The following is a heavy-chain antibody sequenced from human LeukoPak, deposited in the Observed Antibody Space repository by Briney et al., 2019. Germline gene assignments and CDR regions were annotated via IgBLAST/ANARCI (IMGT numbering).Heavy chain of an antibody. Sequence: SETLSLTCAVYGGSFSGYYWSWIRQPPGKGLEWIGEINHSGSTNYNPSLKSRVTISVDTSKNQFSLKLSSVTAADTAVYYCARVRITMIVVGLDYWGQETLVTVSS. CDR1: GGSFSGYY. D-gene: IGHD3-22*01. CDR3: ARVRITMIVVGLDY. J-gene: IGHJ4*02. CDR2: INHSGST. V-gene: IGHV4-34*01.